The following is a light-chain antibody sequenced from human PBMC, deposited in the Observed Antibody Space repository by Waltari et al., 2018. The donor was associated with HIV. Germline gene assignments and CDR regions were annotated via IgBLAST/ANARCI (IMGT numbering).Light chain of an antibody. CDR2: KDS. J-gene: IGLJ2*01. V-gene: IGLV3-27*01. CDR3: YSAADNNLGV. Sequence: SYELTQPSSVSVSPGPTARITCSGEVLAKTYPRWFQQKPGQAPVLVIYKDSERPSGIPERFSGSSSGTTVTLTISGAQVEDEADYYCYSAADNNLGVFGGGTKLTVL. CDR1: VLAKTY.